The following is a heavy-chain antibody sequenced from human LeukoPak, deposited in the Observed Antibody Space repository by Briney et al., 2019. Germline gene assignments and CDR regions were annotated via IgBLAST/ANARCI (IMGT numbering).Heavy chain of an antibody. CDR1: GYSISSGYY. CDR2: IYTSGST. J-gene: IGHJ4*02. Sequence: SETLSLTCIVSGYSISSGYYWGWLRQPAGKGLEWIGRIYTSGSTNYNPSLKSRVTMSVDTSKNQFSLKLSSVTAADTAVYYCARDNRTPNYDILTGYNYYFDYWGQGTLVTVSS. V-gene: IGHV4-4*07. CDR3: ARDNRTPNYDILTGYNYYFDY. D-gene: IGHD3-9*01.